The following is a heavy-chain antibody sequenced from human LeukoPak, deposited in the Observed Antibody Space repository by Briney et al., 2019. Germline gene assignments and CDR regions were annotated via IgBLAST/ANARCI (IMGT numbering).Heavy chain of an antibody. CDR1: GFTFRDYW. CDR2: INPDGRTT. Sequence: GGSLRLSCAASGFTFRDYWMHRVRQVPGKGLSWVSRINPDGRTTVYADSVEGRFTISRDNAQSKLYLQMNSLRAEDTAIYYCARDDYWGQGTLVTVSS. V-gene: IGHV3-74*01. CDR3: ARDDY. J-gene: IGHJ4*02.